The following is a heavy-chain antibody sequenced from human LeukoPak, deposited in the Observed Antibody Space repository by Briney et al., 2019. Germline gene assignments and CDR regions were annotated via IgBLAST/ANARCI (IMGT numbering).Heavy chain of an antibody. CDR1: GFTVSSNY. Sequence: GGSLRLSCAASGFTVSSNYMSWVRQAPGKGLEWVSVIYSGGSTCYADSVKGRFTISRDNSKNTLYLQMNSLRAEDTAVYYCARAGEYGDYVADAFDIWGQGTMVTVSS. V-gene: IGHV3-53*01. D-gene: IGHD4-17*01. CDR3: ARAGEYGDYVADAFDI. J-gene: IGHJ3*02. CDR2: IYSGGST.